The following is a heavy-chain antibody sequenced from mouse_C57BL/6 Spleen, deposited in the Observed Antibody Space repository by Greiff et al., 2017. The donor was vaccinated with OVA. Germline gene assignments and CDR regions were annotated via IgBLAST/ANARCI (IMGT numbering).Heavy chain of an antibody. J-gene: IGHJ2*01. D-gene: IGHD2-4*01. V-gene: IGHV1-69*01. Sequence: QVQLQQPGAELVMPGASVKLSCKASGYTFTSYWMHWVKQRPGQGLEWIGEIDPSDSYTNYNQKFKGKSTLTVDKSSSTAYMQLSSLTSEDSAVYYCARLEDYDDYWGQGTTLTVSS. CDR1: GYTFTSYW. CDR3: ARLEDYDDY. CDR2: IDPSDSYT.